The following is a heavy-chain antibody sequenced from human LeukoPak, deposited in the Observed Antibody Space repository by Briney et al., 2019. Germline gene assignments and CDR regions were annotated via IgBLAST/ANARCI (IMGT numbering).Heavy chain of an antibody. CDR1: GFTFSNYA. D-gene: IGHD2-8*01. Sequence: PGRSLRLSCAASGFTFSNYAMTWVRQAPGKGLEWVSGISDNGGGTYYGDSVKGRFTISRDNSKNTPYLQMNSLRAKDTAVYYCAKDLGTRMLLFPSDYWGQGTLVTVSS. J-gene: IGHJ4*02. CDR2: ISDNGGGT. CDR3: AKDLGTRMLLFPSDY. V-gene: IGHV3-23*01.